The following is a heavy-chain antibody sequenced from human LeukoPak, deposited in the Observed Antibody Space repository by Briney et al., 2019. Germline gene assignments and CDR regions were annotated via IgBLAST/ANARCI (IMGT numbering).Heavy chain of an antibody. CDR3: ARESNSGYYLSY. CDR2: IYSGGRT. J-gene: IGHJ4*02. CDR1: GFTDKGNH. D-gene: IGHD3-22*01. V-gene: IGHV3-66*01. Sequence: GGPLQLPFPPSGFTDKGNHVRGVRKSPGKGWEWVSVIYSGGRTYYADSVKGRFTISRDNSKNTLYLQMNSLRAEDTAVYYCARESNSGYYLSYWGQGTLVTVSS.